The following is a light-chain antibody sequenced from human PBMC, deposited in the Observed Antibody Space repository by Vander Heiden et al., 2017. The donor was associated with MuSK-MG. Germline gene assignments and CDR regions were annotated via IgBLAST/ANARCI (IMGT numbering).Light chain of an antibody. Sequence: DTRMTQSPSSLSASVGGRVFMTCRGSQGIKANLAWFQQRPGRAPKSLIYGATNLHVGVPSKFTGSGSGTHFTLTIDSVQPEDIATYYCHQYDSFPLTFGGGTKVEI. J-gene: IGKJ4*01. CDR3: HQYDSFPLT. CDR1: QGIKAN. V-gene: IGKV1-16*02. CDR2: GAT.